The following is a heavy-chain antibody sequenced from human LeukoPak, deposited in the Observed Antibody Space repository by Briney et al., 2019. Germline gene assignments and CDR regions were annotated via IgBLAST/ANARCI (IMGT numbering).Heavy chain of an antibody. D-gene: IGHD3-9*01. V-gene: IGHV3-30-3*01. Sequence: GGSLRLSCAASGFTFSNYAMHWVRQAPGKGLEWVAVISYDGFNKYYSDSVKGRFTISRDNSKNTLYLQMNSLRAEDTAVYYCARDEYYDILTGYPTGAFDIWGQGTMVTVSS. CDR1: GFTFSNYA. CDR2: ISYDGFNK. J-gene: IGHJ3*02. CDR3: ARDEYYDILTGYPTGAFDI.